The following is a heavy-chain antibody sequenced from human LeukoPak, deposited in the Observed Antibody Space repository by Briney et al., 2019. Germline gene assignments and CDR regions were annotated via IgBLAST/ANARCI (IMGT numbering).Heavy chain of an antibody. J-gene: IGHJ4*02. Sequence: GGSLRLSCAASGFTFSSYAMSWVRQAAGKGLEWVSAISGSGGSTYYADSVKGRFTISRDNSKNTLYLQMNSLRAEDTAVYYCAKSSLVLPSYFDYWGQGTLVTVSS. CDR2: ISGSGGST. CDR1: GFTFSSYA. V-gene: IGHV3-23*01. D-gene: IGHD3-10*01. CDR3: AKSSLVLPSYFDY.